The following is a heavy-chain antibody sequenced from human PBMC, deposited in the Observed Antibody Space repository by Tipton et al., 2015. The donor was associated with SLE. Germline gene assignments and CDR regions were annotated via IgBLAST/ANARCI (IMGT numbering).Heavy chain of an antibody. CDR3: ARDSGGMDV. J-gene: IGHJ6*02. V-gene: IGHV4-30-2*01. Sequence: LRLSCAVSGGSISSGGYSWSWIRQPPGKGLEWIGYIYHSGSIFYNPSLKSRVSISVDTSKNQFSLNLTSLTAADTAVYYCARDSGGMDVWGQGTTVAVSS. CDR1: GGSISSGGYS. D-gene: IGHD3-10*01. CDR2: IYHSGSI.